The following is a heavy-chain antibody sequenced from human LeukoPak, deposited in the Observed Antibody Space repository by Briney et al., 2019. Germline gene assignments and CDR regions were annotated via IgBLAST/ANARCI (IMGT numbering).Heavy chain of an antibody. Sequence: GGSLRLSCAASGFTFSNYGMHWVRQAPGKGLEWLAVISAGGSLKYYADSVKGRFTISRDNSKNTLYLQMNSLRAEDTAVYYCAKISAWGQGTLVTVSS. V-gene: IGHV3-30*18. CDR1: GFTFSNYG. J-gene: IGHJ5*02. CDR3: AKISA. CDR2: ISAGGSLK.